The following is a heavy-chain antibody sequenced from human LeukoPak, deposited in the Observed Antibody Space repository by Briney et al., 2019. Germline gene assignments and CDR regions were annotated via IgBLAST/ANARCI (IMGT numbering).Heavy chain of an antibody. V-gene: IGHV4-59*01. J-gene: IGHJ6*02. CDR2: IYYGGST. Sequence: PSETLSLTCTVSGGSISSYYWSWTRQPPGKGLEWIGYIYYGGSTNYNPSLKSRVTISVDTSKNQFSLKLISVTAADTAVYYCARIESSSPYLFPEYYYYYGMDVWGQGTTVTVSS. CDR3: ARIESSSPYLFPEYYYYYGMDV. D-gene: IGHD2-8*01. CDR1: GGSISSYY.